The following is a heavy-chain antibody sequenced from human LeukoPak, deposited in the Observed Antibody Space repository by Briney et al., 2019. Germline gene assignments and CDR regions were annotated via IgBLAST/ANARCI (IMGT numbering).Heavy chain of an antibody. CDR3: ARLRSGYDALDF. CDR2: INPNSGGT. CDR1: GYTFTGYY. V-gene: IGHV1-2*02. Sequence: ASVKVSCKASGYTFTGYYLHWVRQAPGQGLEWMGWINPNSGGTNYAQKFQGRVTMTRDTSISTAYMELSSLTSDDTAIYYCARLRSGYDALDFWGQGTMVSVSS. J-gene: IGHJ3*01. D-gene: IGHD3-22*01.